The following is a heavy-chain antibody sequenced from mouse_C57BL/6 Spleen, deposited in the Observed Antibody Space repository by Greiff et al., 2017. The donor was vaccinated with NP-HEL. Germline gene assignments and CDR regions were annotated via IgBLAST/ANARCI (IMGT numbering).Heavy chain of an antibody. Sequence: QVQLQQSGAELVKPGASVKISCKASGYAFSSYWMNWVKQRPGKGLEWIGQIYPGDGDTNYNGKFKGKATLTADKSSSTAYMQLSSLTSEDSAVYFCARNSNSYYYGSRYYYAMDYWGQGTSVTVSS. CDR3: ARNSNSYYYGSRYYYAMDY. J-gene: IGHJ4*01. CDR2: IYPGDGDT. D-gene: IGHD1-1*01. CDR1: GYAFSSYW. V-gene: IGHV1-80*01.